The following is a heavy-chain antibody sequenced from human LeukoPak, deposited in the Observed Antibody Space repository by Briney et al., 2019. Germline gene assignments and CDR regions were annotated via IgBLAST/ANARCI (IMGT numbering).Heavy chain of an antibody. CDR1: GGSFSGYY. J-gene: IGHJ4*02. V-gene: IGHV4-34*01. CDR2: INHSGST. D-gene: IGHD1-26*01. Sequence: ASETLSLTCAVYGGSFSGYYWSWIRQPPGKGLEWIGEINHSGSTNYNPSLKSRVTILVDTSKNQFSLRLSSVTAADTAVYYCARGLRWDLTISGTSTFDYWGQGSLVTVSS. CDR3: ARGLRWDLTISGTSTFDY.